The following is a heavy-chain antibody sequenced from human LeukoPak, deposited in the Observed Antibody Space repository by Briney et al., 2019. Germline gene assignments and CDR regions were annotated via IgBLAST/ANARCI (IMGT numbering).Heavy chain of an antibody. D-gene: IGHD5-12*01. CDR2: IFPGDSDT. CDR1: EDTFNNYW. V-gene: IGHV5-51*01. Sequence: RGESLKISCEASEDTFNNYWIAWVRQVPGKGLEWVGIIFPGDSDTRYSPSLQGQVTISADKSISTAYLQWSSLKASDTAMYYCARLRGGYGALYYFDYWGQGTLVTVSS. CDR3: ARLRGGYGALYYFDY. J-gene: IGHJ4*02.